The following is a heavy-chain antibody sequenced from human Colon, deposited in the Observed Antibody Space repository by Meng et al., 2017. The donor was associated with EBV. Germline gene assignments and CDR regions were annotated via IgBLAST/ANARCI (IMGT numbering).Heavy chain of an antibody. CDR3: ARASYGSGSPLGESWFDP. Sequence: VQLRESGTGTVNPSQTLSLTRTVSGGSISSGGYYWSWIRQHPGKGLEWIGYIHSSGSTYYNPSLRSRLTISVDTSKNQFSLKLSSVTAADTAVYYCARASYGSGSPLGESWFDPWGQGTLVTVSS. CDR2: IHSSGST. CDR1: GGSISSGGYY. V-gene: IGHV4-31*03. J-gene: IGHJ5*02. D-gene: IGHD3-10*01.